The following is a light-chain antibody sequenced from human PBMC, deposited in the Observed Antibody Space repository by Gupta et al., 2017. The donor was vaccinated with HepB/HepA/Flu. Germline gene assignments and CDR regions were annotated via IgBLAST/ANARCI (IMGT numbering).Light chain of an antibody. J-gene: IGKJ3*01. CDR3: QQYDNLPPLT. V-gene: IGKV1-33*01. Sequence: DIQMTQSPSSLSASVGDRVTITCQASQDISNYLNWYQQKPGKAPKLLIYDASNLETGVPSRFSGSGSGTDFTFTISSLQPEDIATYYCQQYDNLPPLTFGTGTKVDIK. CDR1: QDISNY. CDR2: DAS.